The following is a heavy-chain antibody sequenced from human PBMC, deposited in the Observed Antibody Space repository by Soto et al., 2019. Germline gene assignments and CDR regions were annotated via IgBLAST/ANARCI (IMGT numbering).Heavy chain of an antibody. D-gene: IGHD1-7*01. J-gene: IGHJ6*02. V-gene: IGHV3-30*18. CDR2: ISYDGSNK. Sequence: PGGSLRLSCAASGFTFSSYGMHWVRQAPGKGLEWVAVISYDGSNKYYADSVKGRFTISRDNSKNTLYLQMNSLRAEDTAVYYCAKRSWNYEPKYYYYGMDVWGQGTTVTVSS. CDR3: AKRSWNYEPKYYYYGMDV. CDR1: GFTFSSYG.